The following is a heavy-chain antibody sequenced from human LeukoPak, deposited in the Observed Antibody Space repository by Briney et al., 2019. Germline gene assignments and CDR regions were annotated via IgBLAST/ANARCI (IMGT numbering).Heavy chain of an antibody. Sequence: PGGSLRLSCAASGFTFSSYAMSWVRQAPGKGLEWVSAISGSGGSTYYADSVKGRFTTSRDNSKNTLYLQMNSLRAEDTAVYYCANEDYYDSSPSYYFDYWGRGTLVTVSS. CDR1: GFTFSSYA. D-gene: IGHD3-22*01. V-gene: IGHV3-23*01. CDR3: ANEDYYDSSPSYYFDY. CDR2: ISGSGGST. J-gene: IGHJ4*02.